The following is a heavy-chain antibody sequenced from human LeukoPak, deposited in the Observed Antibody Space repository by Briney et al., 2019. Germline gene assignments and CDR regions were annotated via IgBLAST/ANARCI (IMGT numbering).Heavy chain of an antibody. V-gene: IGHV3-30*04. CDR3: ARRELPQEYYFDY. Sequence: GGSLRLSCAASGFTFSSYAMHWVRQAPGKGLEWVAVISYDGSNKYYADSVKGRFTISRDNSKNTLYLQTNSPRAEDTAVYYCARRELPQEYYFDYWGQRTLVTVSS. J-gene: IGHJ4*02. D-gene: IGHD1-26*01. CDR2: ISYDGSNK. CDR1: GFTFSSYA.